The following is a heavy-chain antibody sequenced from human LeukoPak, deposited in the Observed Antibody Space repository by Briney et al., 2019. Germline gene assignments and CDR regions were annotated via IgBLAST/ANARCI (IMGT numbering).Heavy chain of an antibody. CDR2: ISGSGGST. D-gene: IGHD1-26*01. V-gene: IGHV3-23*01. CDR3: AKESGPRYSGSYFDY. CDR1: GFTFSSYA. J-gene: IGHJ4*02. Sequence: PGGSLRLSCAAPGFTFSSYAMSWVRQAPGKGLEWVSAISGSGGSTYYADSVKGRFTISRDNSKNTLYLQMNSLRAEDTAVYYCAKESGPRYSGSYFDYWGQGTLVTVSS.